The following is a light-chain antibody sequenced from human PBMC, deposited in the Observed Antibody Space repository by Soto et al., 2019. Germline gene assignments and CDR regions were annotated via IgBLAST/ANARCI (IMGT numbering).Light chain of an antibody. CDR1: SSDVGGYIY. V-gene: IGLV2-14*01. CDR3: TSYTRSRNLL. CDR2: EVS. Sequence: QSALTQPASVSGSPGQSITISCTGTSSDVGGYIYVSWYQQHPDKAPKLIIFEVSHRPSGVSNRFSGSKSGNTASLTISGLKAEDEADYYCTSYTRSRNLLFGGGTKLTVL. J-gene: IGLJ2*01.